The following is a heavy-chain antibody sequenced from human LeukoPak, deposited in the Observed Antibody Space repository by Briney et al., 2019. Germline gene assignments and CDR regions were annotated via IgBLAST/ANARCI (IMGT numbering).Heavy chain of an antibody. J-gene: IGHJ4*02. CDR3: ATGRGHATMVRGRSLNGGLCFDY. CDR2: FDPEDGET. Sequence: ASVKVSCKVSGYTLTELSMHWVRQAPGEGLEWMGGFDPEDGETIYAQKFQGRVTMTEDTSTDTAYMELSSLRSEDTAVYYCATGRGHATMVRGRSLNGGLCFDYWGQGTLVTVSS. D-gene: IGHD3-10*01. V-gene: IGHV1-24*01. CDR1: GYTLTELS.